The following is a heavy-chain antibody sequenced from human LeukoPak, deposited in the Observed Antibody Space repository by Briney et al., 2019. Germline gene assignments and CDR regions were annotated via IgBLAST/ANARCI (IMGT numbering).Heavy chain of an antibody. J-gene: IGHJ4*02. Sequence: GGSLRLSCAASGFTFSSYAMHWVRQAPGKGLEWVAVISYDGSNKYYADSVKGRFTISRDNSKNTLYLQMNSLRAEDTAVYYCARGRNHYSSSWYGKWGQGTLVTVSS. CDR1: GFTFSSYA. CDR3: ARGRNHYSSSWYGK. V-gene: IGHV3-30*04. CDR2: ISYDGSNK. D-gene: IGHD6-13*01.